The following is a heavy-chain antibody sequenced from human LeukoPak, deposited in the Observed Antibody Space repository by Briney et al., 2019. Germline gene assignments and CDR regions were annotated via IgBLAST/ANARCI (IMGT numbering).Heavy chain of an antibody. Sequence: SETLSLTCIVSGYSISSGYYWGWIRQPPGKGLEWIGSIYYSGSTYYNPSLKSRVTISVDTSKNQFSLKLSSVTAADTAVYYCAREYCSGGSCYLDYWGQGTLVTVSS. CDR2: IYYSGST. CDR3: AREYCSGGSCYLDY. CDR1: GYSISSGYY. D-gene: IGHD2-15*01. V-gene: IGHV4-38-2*02. J-gene: IGHJ4*02.